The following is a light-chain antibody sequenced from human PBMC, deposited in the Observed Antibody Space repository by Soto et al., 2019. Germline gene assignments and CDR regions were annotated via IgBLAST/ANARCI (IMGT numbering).Light chain of an antibody. V-gene: IGLV3-21*04. CDR2: YDR. Sequence: SYELTQPPSVSVAPGKTARITCGGNNIGSESVHWFQQKPGQAPALVIFYDRERPSGTPERISGSNSGNTATLTISRVEAGDEADYYCQVWDSSSDHVIFGGGTKLTVL. J-gene: IGLJ2*01. CDR3: QVWDSSSDHVI. CDR1: NIGSES.